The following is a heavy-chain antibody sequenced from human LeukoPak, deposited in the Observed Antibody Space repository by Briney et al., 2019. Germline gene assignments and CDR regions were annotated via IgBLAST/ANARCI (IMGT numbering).Heavy chain of an antibody. V-gene: IGHV3-23*01. CDR3: AKYGIGGSGNHFDY. CDR1: GLTFSSYV. CDR2: ISGSGGIT. Sequence: GGSLRLSCAASGLTFSSYVMNWVRQAPGKGLGWVSTISGSGGITYYTDSVKGRFTISRDNSKNMLYLQKNSLRGEDTAVYYCAKYGIGGSGNHFDYWGQGTLVTVSS. J-gene: IGHJ4*02. D-gene: IGHD1-26*01.